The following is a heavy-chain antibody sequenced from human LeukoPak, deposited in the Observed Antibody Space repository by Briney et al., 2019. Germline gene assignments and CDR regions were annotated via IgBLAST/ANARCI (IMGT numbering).Heavy chain of an antibody. CDR2: ISAGNGNT. Sequence: GASVKVSCKASGYTFTSYAMHWVRQAPGQRLEWMGWISAGNGNTKYSQKFQGRVTITRDTSASTAYMELSSLRSEDTAVYYCARRIGITMVPEVYYYYYGMDVWGQGTTVTVSS. CDR1: GYTFTSYA. J-gene: IGHJ6*02. V-gene: IGHV1-3*01. D-gene: IGHD3-10*01. CDR3: ARRIGITMVPEVYYYYYGMDV.